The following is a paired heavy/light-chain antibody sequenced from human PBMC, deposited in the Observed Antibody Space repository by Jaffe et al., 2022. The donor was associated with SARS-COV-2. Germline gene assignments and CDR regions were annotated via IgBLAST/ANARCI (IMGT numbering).Heavy chain of an antibody. J-gene: IGHJ4*02. CDR2: ISYRGST. CDR1: GGSISSNDYY. V-gene: IGHV4-39*01. D-gene: IGHD3-22*01. CDR3: ARRSRGEPFDY. Sequence: QLQLQESGPGLVKPSEALSLTCTVSGGSISSNDYYWGWIRQPPGKGLEWIGSISYRGSTYYNPSLKSRVTISVDTSKNQFSLRLGSVIAADTAVYYCARRSRGEPFDYWGQGILVTVSS.
Light chain of an antibody. CDR1: KLGDKY. J-gene: IGLJ2*01. Sequence: SYELTQPPSVSVSPGRPTSITCSGDKLGDKYVSWYQQKPGLSPVVVIYQDKKRPSGIPERFSGSNSGNTATLTISGTQAMDEADFYCQAWDGDTVVFGGGTRLTVL. CDR3: QAWDGDTVV. CDR2: QDK. V-gene: IGLV3-1*01.